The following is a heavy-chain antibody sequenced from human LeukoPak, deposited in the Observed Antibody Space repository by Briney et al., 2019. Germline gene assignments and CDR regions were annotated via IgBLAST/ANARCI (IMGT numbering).Heavy chain of an antibody. D-gene: IGHD3-10*01. CDR1: GFTFSRYA. Sequence: GGSLSLSRAASGFTFSRYAKSWVRQPPGKGREGVSAINCRGGSKHYADSVKDRLTIPRDNSKNKLDVPINSLRAGDTPVYYCAQVSYHYYGSGSYVLDYWGQGTLVTGSP. CDR3: AQVSYHYYGSGSYVLDY. V-gene: IGHV3-23*01. CDR2: INCRGGSK. J-gene: IGHJ4*02.